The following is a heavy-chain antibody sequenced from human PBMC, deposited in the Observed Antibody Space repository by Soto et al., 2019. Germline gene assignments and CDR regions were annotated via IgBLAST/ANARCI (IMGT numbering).Heavy chain of an antibody. CDR2: ITASGSVI. V-gene: IGHV3-48*03. J-gene: IGHJ6*02. CDR3: ARAMIVVEYGLDV. D-gene: IGHD3-22*01. Sequence: DEQLVESGGGLVQTGGSLRLSCAAAGFSFRGFEMAWVRQAPGKGLEWLSYITASGSVIYYAESVKGRFIISRDNAKNSLFLQMNSLRPDDTATYYCARAMIVVEYGLDVWGQGTTVIVSS. CDR1: GFSFRGFE.